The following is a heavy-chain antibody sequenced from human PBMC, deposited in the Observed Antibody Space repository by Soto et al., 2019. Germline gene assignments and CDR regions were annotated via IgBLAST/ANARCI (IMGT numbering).Heavy chain of an antibody. Sequence: ASVKVSCKASGYTFTGYYMHWVRQAPGQGLEWMGWINPNSGGTNYAQKFQGRVTMTRDTSISTAYMELSRLRSDDTAVYYCARDQVVVVPAAIRARYYGMDVWGQGTTVTVS. CDR1: GYTFTGYY. CDR3: ARDQVVVVPAAIRARYYGMDV. V-gene: IGHV1-2*02. D-gene: IGHD2-2*02. CDR2: INPNSGGT. J-gene: IGHJ6*02.